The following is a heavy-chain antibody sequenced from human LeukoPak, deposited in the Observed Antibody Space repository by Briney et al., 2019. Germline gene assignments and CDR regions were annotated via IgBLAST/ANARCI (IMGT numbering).Heavy chain of an antibody. J-gene: IGHJ4*02. CDR3: AVSSGWYSGFDS. V-gene: IGHV4-39*01. CDR1: GASISGSSYY. CDR2: VSYSGTT. D-gene: IGHD6-19*01. Sequence: SETLSLTCSVSGASISGSSYYWGWIRQSQVKGLEWIGTVSYSGTTYYSPSLKSRVTISVDTSKNQFSLKLGAVSAADTGVYYCAVSSGWYSGFDSWGQGTVVTVSS.